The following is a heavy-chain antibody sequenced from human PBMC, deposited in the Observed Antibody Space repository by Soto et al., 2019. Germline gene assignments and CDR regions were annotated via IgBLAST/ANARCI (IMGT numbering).Heavy chain of an antibody. J-gene: IGHJ4*02. CDR2: IYYSGST. V-gene: IGHV4-59*01. D-gene: IGHD3-3*01. CDR3: ARVSYDFWSGYYLFDY. CDR1: GGSISSYY. Sequence: SETLSLTCTVSGGSISSYYWSWIRQPPGKGLEWIGYIYYSGSTNYNPSPKSRVTISVDTSKNQFSLKLSSVTAADTAVYYCARVSYDFWSGYYLFDYWGQGTLVTVSS.